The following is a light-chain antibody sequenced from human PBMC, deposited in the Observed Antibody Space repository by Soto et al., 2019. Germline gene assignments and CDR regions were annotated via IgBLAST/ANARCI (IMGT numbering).Light chain of an antibody. CDR1: GSDIGAYNF. CDR2: GVT. Sequence: SALAQPPSASGSPGQSVTISCTGSGSDIGAYNFVSWYQQHPGKAPKLMIFGVTERPSGVPDRFSGSKSGNTASLTVSWLQADDEAVYYCYSYAGRNIWVFGGGTKLTV. CDR3: YSYAGRNIWV. V-gene: IGLV2-8*01. J-gene: IGLJ3*02.